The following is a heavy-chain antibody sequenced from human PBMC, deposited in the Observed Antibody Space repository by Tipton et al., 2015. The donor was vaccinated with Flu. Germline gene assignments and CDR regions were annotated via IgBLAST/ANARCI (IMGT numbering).Heavy chain of an antibody. D-gene: IGHD6-19*01. J-gene: IGHJ6*02. V-gene: IGHV3-23*01. CDR2: ISRSGDRT. CDR3: APTPGAVADNPGYYYGMEV. CDR1: GITLSTFA. Sequence: SLRLSCATSGITLSTFAMSWVRQAPGKGLEWVSIISRSGDRTDFAESVRGRFAISRDNSKDIVYLHMNRLRAADTAVYYCAPTPGAVADNPGYYYGMEVRGQGTPVTVSS.